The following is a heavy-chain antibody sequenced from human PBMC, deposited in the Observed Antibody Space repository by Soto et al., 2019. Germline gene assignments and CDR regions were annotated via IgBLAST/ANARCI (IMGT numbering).Heavy chain of an antibody. J-gene: IGHJ4*01. CDR3: ARDPQRGMGFGY. D-gene: IGHD7-27*01. CDR2: INPSGGST. V-gene: IGHV1-46*01. CDR1: GYTFTRYD. Sequence: ASVKVSCKASGYTFTRYDMHWVRQAPGQGLEWMGIINPSGGSTSYAQKFQGRVTMTRDTSTSTVYMELSSLRSEDTAVYYCARDPQRGMGFGYWGQGTLVTVSS.